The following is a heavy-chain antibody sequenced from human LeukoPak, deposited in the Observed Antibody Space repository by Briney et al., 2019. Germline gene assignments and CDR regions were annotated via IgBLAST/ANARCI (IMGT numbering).Heavy chain of an antibody. Sequence: PVGSLRLSCAASGFTVSSNYMSWVRQAPGKGLEWVSVIYSGGTTYYADSVKGRFTISRDNSKNTLHLQMNSLRAEDTAVYYCARDQYSYANAAHWGQGNLVTVSS. D-gene: IGHD5-18*01. J-gene: IGHJ4*02. CDR2: IYSGGTT. CDR1: GFTVSSNY. CDR3: ARDQYSYANAAH. V-gene: IGHV3-66*01.